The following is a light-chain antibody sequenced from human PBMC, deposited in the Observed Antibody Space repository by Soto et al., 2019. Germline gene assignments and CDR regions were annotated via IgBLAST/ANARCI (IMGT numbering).Light chain of an antibody. CDR2: AAS. J-gene: IGKJ1*01. CDR3: QQSYSSPPT. V-gene: IGKV1-39*01. CDR1: QSISNH. Sequence: DIPMTQSPSSLSASVEDRVIITCXASQSISNHLNWYQQKPGKAPKLLIFAASSLQSGVPSRFSGSRSGPDFTLTISSLQTEDFATYYCQQSYSSPPTFGQGTKVDIK.